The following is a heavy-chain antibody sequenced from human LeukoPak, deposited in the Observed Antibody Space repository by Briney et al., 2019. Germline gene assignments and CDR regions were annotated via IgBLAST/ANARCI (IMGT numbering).Heavy chain of an antibody. CDR2: INPSGGST. D-gene: IGHD3-10*01. Sequence: EASVKVSCKASGYTFTSYYMHWVRQAPGQGLEWMGIINPSGGSTSYAQKFQGRVTMTRDTSTSTVYMELSSLRSEDTAVYYCARDREPYYYGSGTSYYYYYMDVWGKGTTVTISS. V-gene: IGHV1-46*01. CDR3: ARDREPYYYGSGTSYYYYYMDV. CDR1: GYTFTSYY. J-gene: IGHJ6*03.